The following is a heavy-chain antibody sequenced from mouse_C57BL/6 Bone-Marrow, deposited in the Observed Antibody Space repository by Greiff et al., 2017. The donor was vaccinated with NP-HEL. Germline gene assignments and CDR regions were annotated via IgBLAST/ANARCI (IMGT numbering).Heavy chain of an antibody. J-gene: IGHJ4*01. CDR1: GYTFTDYY. V-gene: IGHV1-26*01. CDR3: ARTAQVGAMDY. CDR2: INPNNGGT. Sequence: EVQLQQSGPELVKPGASVKISCKASGYTFTDYYMNWVKQSNGKSLEWIGDINPNNGGTSYNQKFKGKATLTVDKSSSTAYMELRSLTSEDSAVYYCARTAQVGAMDYWGQGTSVTVSS. D-gene: IGHD3-2*02.